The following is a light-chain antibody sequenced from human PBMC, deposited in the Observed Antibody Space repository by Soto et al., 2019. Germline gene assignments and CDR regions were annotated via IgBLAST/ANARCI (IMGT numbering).Light chain of an antibody. CDR3: QQRSNWPLT. CDR1: QTVSSF. CDR2: DSS. V-gene: IGKV3-11*01. J-gene: IGKJ4*01. Sequence: VLTQSPATLSLSPGARAPLSCRARQTVSSFLAWYQQKPGQAPRLLIHDSSDRATGIPARFSGSGSGTDFTLTISSLEPEDVAVYYCQQRSNWPLTFGGGTKV.